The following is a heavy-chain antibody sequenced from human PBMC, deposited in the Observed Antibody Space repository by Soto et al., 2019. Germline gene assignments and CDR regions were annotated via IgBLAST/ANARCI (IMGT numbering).Heavy chain of an antibody. V-gene: IGHV3-33*01. CDR2: IWYDGSNK. J-gene: IGHJ4*02. Sequence: PGGSLRLSCAASGFTFSSYGMHWVRQAPGKGLEWVAVIWYDGSNKYYADSVKGRFTISRDNSKNTLYLQMNSLRAEDTAVYYCARDCGSTSCYYFDYWGQGTLVTVSS. CDR3: ARDCGSTSCYYFDY. CDR1: GFTFSSYG. D-gene: IGHD2-2*01.